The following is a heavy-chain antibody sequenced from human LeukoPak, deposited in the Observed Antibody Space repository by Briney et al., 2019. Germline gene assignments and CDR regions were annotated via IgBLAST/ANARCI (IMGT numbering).Heavy chain of an antibody. CDR1: GFTFSSYS. D-gene: IGHD5-18*01. J-gene: IGHJ4*02. CDR2: ISSSSSYI. V-gene: IGHV3-21*01. Sequence: GGSLRLSCAASGFTFSSYSMNWVRQAPGKGLEWDSSISSSSSYIYYADSVKGRFTISRDNAKNSLYLQMNSLRAEDTAVYYCARGTVQLWLPIDYWGQGTLVTVSS. CDR3: ARGTVQLWLPIDY.